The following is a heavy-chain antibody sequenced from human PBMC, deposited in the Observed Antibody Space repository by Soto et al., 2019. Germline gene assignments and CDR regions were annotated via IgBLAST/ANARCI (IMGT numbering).Heavy chain of an antibody. D-gene: IGHD3-16*01. CDR2: ISAYNGNT. Sequence: ASVKVSCKASGYTFTSYGISWVRQAPGQGLEWMGWISAYNGNTNYAQKLQGRVTMTTDTSTSTAYMELRSLRSDDTAVYYCARVRDYVSGPTPPNWFDPWGQGTLVTVSS. J-gene: IGHJ5*02. V-gene: IGHV1-18*01. CDR1: GYTFTSYG. CDR3: ARVRDYVSGPTPPNWFDP.